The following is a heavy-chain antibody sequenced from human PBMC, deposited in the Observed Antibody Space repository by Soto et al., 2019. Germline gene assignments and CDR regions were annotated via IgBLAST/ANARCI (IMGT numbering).Heavy chain of an antibody. V-gene: IGHV4-34*01. D-gene: IGHD3-10*01. J-gene: IGHJ5*02. CDR2: INHSRST. CDR1: GGSFSGYY. Sequence: LYLTCAVYGGSFSGYYWSWIRQPPGKGLEWIGEINHSRSTNYNPSLKSRVTISVDTSKNQFSLKVSSVTAADTAVYYCARRPTMVRRVARFPFDPWGQGTLLTVSS. CDR3: ARRPTMVRRVARFPFDP.